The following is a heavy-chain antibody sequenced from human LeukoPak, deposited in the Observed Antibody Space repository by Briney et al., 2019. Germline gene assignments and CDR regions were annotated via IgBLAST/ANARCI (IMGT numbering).Heavy chain of an antibody. CDR1: GGSFSGYY. Sequence: SETLSLTCAVYGGSFSGYYWSWIRQPPGKGLEWIGEINHSGSTNYNPSLKSRVTISVDTSKNQFSLKLSSVTAADTAVYYCARGGGSFDYWGQGTLVTVSS. V-gene: IGHV4-34*01. CDR2: INHSGST. CDR3: ARGGGSFDY. J-gene: IGHJ4*02. D-gene: IGHD3-16*01.